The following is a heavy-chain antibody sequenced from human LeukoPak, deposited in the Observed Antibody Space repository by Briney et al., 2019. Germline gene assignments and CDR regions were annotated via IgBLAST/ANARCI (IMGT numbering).Heavy chain of an antibody. CDR1: GGSFSGYY. CDR2: INHSGST. V-gene: IGHV4-34*01. Sequence: SETLSLTCAVYGGSFSGYYWSWIRQPPGKGLEWIGEINHSGSTNYNPSLKSRVTISVDTSKNQFSLKLSSVTAADTAVYYCARSSSTVRGVRANWFDPWGQGTLVTVSS. CDR3: ARSSSTVRGVRANWFDP. D-gene: IGHD3-10*01. J-gene: IGHJ5*02.